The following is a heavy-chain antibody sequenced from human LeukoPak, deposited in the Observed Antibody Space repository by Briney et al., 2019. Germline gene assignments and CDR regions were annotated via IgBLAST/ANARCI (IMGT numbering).Heavy chain of an antibody. V-gene: IGHV4-39*07. CDR3: ARDIEDPGYYDY. J-gene: IGHJ4*02. CDR1: GGSISSSSYY. D-gene: IGHD1-14*01. CDR2: IYYSGST. Sequence: SETLSLTCTVSGGSISSSSYYWGWIRQPPGKGLGWIGSIYYSGSTYYNPSLKSRVTISVDTSKNQFSLKLSSVTAADTAVYYCARDIEDPGYYDYWGQGTLVTVSS.